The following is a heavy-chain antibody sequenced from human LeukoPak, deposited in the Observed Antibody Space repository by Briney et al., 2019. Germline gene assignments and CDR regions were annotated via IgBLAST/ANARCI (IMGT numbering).Heavy chain of an antibody. CDR1: GFTFGSYA. J-gene: IGHJ4*02. V-gene: IGHV3-30*18. CDR2: ISYDGSNK. CDR3: AKDILSY. Sequence: RGVSLRLSCAASGFTFGSYAMSWVRQAPGKGLEWVAVISYDGSNKYYADSVKGRFTLSRDNSKNTLYLQMNSLRAEDTAVYYCAKDILSYWGQGTLVTVSS.